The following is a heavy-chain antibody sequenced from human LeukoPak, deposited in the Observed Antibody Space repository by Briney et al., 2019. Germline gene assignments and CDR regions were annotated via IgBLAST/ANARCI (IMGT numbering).Heavy chain of an antibody. CDR2: IYYSGST. V-gene: IGHV4-59*01. CDR1: GGSISVYY. Sequence: SETLSLTCTVSGGSISVYYWSWIRQPPREGLEWIGYIYYSGSTTYNPSLKSRVTISVDTSKNKFSLKLSSVTAADTAVYYCATGGGAPYSFDSWGQGTLVTVSS. J-gene: IGHJ4*02. D-gene: IGHD4-23*01. CDR3: ATGGGAPYSFDS.